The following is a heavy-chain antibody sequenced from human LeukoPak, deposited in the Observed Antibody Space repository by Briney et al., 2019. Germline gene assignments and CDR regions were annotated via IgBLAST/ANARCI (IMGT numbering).Heavy chain of an antibody. CDR3: AKDPGLLWFGELLYFDY. V-gene: IGHV3-23*01. D-gene: IGHD3-10*01. Sequence: QPGGSLRLSCAASGFTFSSYAMSWVRQAPGKGLEWVSAISGSGGSTYYADSVKGRFTISRDNSKNTLYLQMNSLGAEDTAVYYCAKDPGLLWFGELLYFDYWGQGTLVTVSS. CDR2: ISGSGGST. J-gene: IGHJ4*02. CDR1: GFTFSSYA.